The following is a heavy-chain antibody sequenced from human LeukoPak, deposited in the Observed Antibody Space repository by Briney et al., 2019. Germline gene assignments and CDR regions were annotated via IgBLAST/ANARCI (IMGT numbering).Heavy chain of an antibody. J-gene: IGHJ4*02. Sequence: EASVKVSCKASGYTFTSYGISWVRQAPGQGLEWMGWISAYNGNTNYAQKLQGRVTMTTDTSTSTAYMELSRLRSDDTAVYYCASTVTPRLYFDYWGQGTLVTVSS. CDR1: GYTFTSYG. CDR3: ASTVTPRLYFDY. CDR2: ISAYNGNT. D-gene: IGHD4-17*01. V-gene: IGHV1-18*01.